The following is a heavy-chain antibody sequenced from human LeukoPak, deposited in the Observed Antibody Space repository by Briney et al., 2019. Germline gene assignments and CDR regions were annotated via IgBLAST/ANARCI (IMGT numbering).Heavy chain of an antibody. D-gene: IGHD2-21*01. CDR1: GGSISSGGHY. J-gene: IGHJ4*02. V-gene: IGHV4-31*03. CDR2: IYYSGST. Sequence: PSQTLSLTCTVSGGSISSGGHYWSWIRQHPGKGLEWIGYIYYSGSTYYNPSLKSRVTISVDTSKNQFSLKLSSVTAADTAVYYCARDPCGRSSYFDYWGQGTLVTVSS. CDR3: ARDPCGRSSYFDY.